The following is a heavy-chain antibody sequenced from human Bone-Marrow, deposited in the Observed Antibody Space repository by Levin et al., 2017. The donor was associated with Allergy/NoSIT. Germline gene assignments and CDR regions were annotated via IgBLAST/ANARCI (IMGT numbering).Heavy chain of an antibody. CDR1: GFTFSSYG. CDR2: ISYDGSNK. V-gene: IGHV3-30*03. Sequence: PTGGSLRLSCAASGFTFSSYGMHWVRQAPGKGLEWVAVISYDGSNKYYADSVKGRFTISRDNSKNTLYLQMNSLRAEDTAVYYCVGPHCSGGSCLTTTSLRLSDDHANYWGQGTLVTVSS. D-gene: IGHD2-15*01. J-gene: IGHJ4*02. CDR3: VGPHCSGGSCLTTTSLRLSDDHANY.